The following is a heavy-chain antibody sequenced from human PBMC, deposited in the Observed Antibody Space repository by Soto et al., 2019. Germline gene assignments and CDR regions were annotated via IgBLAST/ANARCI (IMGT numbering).Heavy chain of an antibody. J-gene: IGHJ4*02. D-gene: IGHD3-10*01. CDR1: GDTFNFYS. V-gene: IGHV1-69*02. CDR2: VNPIVSMS. Sequence: QVQLVQSGAEVKRPGSSVKVSCKASGDTFNFYSINWVRQAPGLGLEWMGRVNPIVSMSNYAQKFQGRVTMPAAKSTSTAYVELSSLRSEDTAIYYCASSYGSGYRAFDYWGQGALVTVSS. CDR3: ASSYGSGYRAFDY.